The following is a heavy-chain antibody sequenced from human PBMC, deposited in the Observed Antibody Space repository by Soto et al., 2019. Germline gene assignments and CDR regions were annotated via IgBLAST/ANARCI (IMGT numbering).Heavy chain of an antibody. J-gene: IGHJ5*02. Sequence: QVQLVESGGGVVQPGRSLRLSCAASGFTFSRYGIHWVRQAPGKGLEWVAVIWYDGGNKYYADSVKGRFTISRDNSKNTVYLQMNSLRGEDTAVYFCARDVDTSGLYSWFDPWGQGTLVTVSS. CDR3: ARDVDTSGLYSWFDP. CDR2: IWYDGGNK. CDR1: GFTFSRYG. V-gene: IGHV3-33*01. D-gene: IGHD2-15*01.